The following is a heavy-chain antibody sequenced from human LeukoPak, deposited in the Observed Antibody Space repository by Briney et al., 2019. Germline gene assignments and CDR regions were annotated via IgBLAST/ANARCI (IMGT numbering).Heavy chain of an antibody. Sequence: GSLRLSCAASGFTFSSYAMSWVRQAPGKGLEWIGSIHYSGSTNYNPSLKSRVTISVDTSKNQFSLKLSSVTAADTAVYYCARSSGYYGWFDPWGQGTLVTVSS. V-gene: IGHV4-59*01. CDR3: ARSSGYYGWFDP. CDR1: GFTFSSYA. D-gene: IGHD3-22*01. CDR2: IHYSGST. J-gene: IGHJ5*02.